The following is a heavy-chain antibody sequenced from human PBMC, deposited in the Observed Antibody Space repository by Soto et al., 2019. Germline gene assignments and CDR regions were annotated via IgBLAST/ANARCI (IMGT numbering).Heavy chain of an antibody. CDR2: FYNGGTT. Sequence: SEPLSLTCTVSGGSITTSYWIWIRQPPGKGLEWIGAFYNGGTTNYRPSLKSQVTISVDTSKNQFSLKLNSVTAADTAVEEGPRDGSGRPAAYWGKAILDTVSS. D-gene: IGHD3-10*01. CDR3: PRDGSGRPAAY. J-gene: IGHJ4*02. V-gene: IGHV4-59*01. CDR1: GGSITTSY.